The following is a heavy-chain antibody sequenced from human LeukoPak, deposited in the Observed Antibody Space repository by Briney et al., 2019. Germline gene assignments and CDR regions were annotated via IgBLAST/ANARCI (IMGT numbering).Heavy chain of an antibody. Sequence: GGSLRLSCAASGFTFSSYAMHWVRQAPGKGLEWVAVISYDGSNKYYADSVKGRFTISRDNSKNTLYLQMNSLRAEDTAVYYCARGAITGPYYYYGMDVWGQGTTVTVPS. V-gene: IGHV3-30*04. CDR1: GFTFSSYA. J-gene: IGHJ6*02. CDR3: ARGAITGPYYYYGMDV. D-gene: IGHD1-20*01. CDR2: ISYDGSNK.